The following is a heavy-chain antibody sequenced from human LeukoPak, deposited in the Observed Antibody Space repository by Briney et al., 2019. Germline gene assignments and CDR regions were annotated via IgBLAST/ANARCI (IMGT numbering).Heavy chain of an antibody. J-gene: IGHJ3*02. V-gene: IGHV1-69*13. CDR2: IIPIFCTA. Sequence: GASVKVSCKASGGTFSSYAISWVRQAPGQGREWVGWIIPIFCTANYAQKFQGRVKISADESTSTAYMELSSLRSEDTAVYYCARDGFAFDIWGQGTMVTVSS. D-gene: IGHD3-10*01. CDR1: GGTFSSYA. CDR3: ARDGFAFDI.